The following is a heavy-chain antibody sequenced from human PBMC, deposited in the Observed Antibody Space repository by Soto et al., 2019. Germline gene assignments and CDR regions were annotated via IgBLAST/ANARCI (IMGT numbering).Heavy chain of an antibody. V-gene: IGHV3-30*18. D-gene: IGHD2-2*01. Sequence: LRLSCAASGFTFSSYGMHWVRQAPGKGLEWVAVISYDGSNKYYADSVKGRFTISRDNSKNTLYLQMNSLRAEDTAVYYCAKDLRYQLLDYWGQGTLVTVSS. CDR2: ISYDGSNK. J-gene: IGHJ4*02. CDR3: AKDLRYQLLDY. CDR1: GFTFSSYG.